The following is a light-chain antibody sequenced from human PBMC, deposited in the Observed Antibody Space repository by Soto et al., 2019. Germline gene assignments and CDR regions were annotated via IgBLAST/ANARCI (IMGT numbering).Light chain of an antibody. Sequence: SYELTQPPSLSVAPGQTARLTCGGNNIGSRSVHWYQQKPGRAPVLVVYDDTDRPSGVPERFSGSNSGNTATLTISRVEVGDEADYYCQVWDSSSDHLVFGGGTKLTV. V-gene: IGLV3-21*02. CDR3: QVWDSSSDHLV. CDR1: NIGSRS. J-gene: IGLJ3*02. CDR2: DDT.